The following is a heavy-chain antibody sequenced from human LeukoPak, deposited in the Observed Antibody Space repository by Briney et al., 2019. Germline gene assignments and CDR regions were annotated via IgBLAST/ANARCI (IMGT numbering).Heavy chain of an antibody. D-gene: IGHD1-7*01. CDR2: IYYSGST. V-gene: IGHV4-59*01. CDR3: ARRTGNSPYYYYGMDV. CDR1: GGSISSYY. Sequence: SETLSLTCTVSGGSISSYYWSWIRQPPGKGLEWIGYIYYSGSTNYNPSLKSRVTMSVDTSKNQFSLKLSSVTAADTAVYYCARRTGNSPYYYYGMDVWGQGTTVTVSS. J-gene: IGHJ6*02.